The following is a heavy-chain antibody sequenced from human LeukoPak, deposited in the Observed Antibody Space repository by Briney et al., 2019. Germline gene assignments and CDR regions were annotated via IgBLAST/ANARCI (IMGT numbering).Heavy chain of an antibody. Sequence: PGGSLRLSCAASGFSFSSYEMNWVRQAPGKGLEWVSNISPSGSTKYYADSVKGRLTISRDNAKNSLYLQMNNLRAGDTGVYYCTKLAVASADSWGQGTLVTVSS. CDR3: TKLAVASADS. J-gene: IGHJ4*02. CDR1: GFSFSSYE. D-gene: IGHD6-19*01. V-gene: IGHV3-48*03. CDR2: ISPSGSTK.